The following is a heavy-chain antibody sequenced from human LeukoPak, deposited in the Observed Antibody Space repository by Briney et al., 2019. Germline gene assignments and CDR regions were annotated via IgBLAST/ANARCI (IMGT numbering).Heavy chain of an antibody. CDR2: INPNSGGT. J-gene: IGHJ4*02. CDR3: ALTYYYDSSGYYYTFDY. CDR1: GYTFTGYY. Sequence: ASVKVSCKASGYTFTGYYMHWVRQAPGQGLEWMGRINPNSGGTNYAQKFQGRVTMTRDTSISTAYMELSRLRSDDTAVYYCALTYYYDSSGYYYTFDYWGRGTLVTVSS. D-gene: IGHD3-22*01. V-gene: IGHV1-2*06.